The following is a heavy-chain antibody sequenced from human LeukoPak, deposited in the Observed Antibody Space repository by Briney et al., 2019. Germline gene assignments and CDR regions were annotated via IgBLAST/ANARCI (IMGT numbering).Heavy chain of an antibody. CDR1: GFTVSSNY. V-gene: IGHV3-53*01. CDR2: IYSGGST. D-gene: IGHD3-22*01. CDR3: ARDWYYYDSSGYSSFDY. Sequence: PGGSLRLSCAASGFTVSSNYMSWVRQAPGKGLEWVSVIYSGGSTYYADSVKGRFTISRDNSKNTLYLQMNSLRAEDTAVYYCARDWYYYDSSGYSSFDYWGQGTLVTVSS. J-gene: IGHJ4*02.